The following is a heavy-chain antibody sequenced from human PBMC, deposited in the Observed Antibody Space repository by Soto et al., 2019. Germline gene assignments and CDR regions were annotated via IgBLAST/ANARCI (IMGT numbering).Heavy chain of an antibody. CDR1: GGSLSNYG. CDR3: ARGDATKIVVTTYYGMDV. CDR2: IMPVFGTP. V-gene: IGHV1-69*12. Sequence: QVQLVQSGAEVKKPGSSVKVSCKASGGSLSNYGISWVRQAPGQVLEWMGAIMPVFGTPNYAQKCQDIVTIAADESTTTVSMEVRRLPSEDTAVYYCARGDATKIVVTTYYGMDVWGQGTTVTVSS. D-gene: IGHD3-22*01. J-gene: IGHJ6*02.